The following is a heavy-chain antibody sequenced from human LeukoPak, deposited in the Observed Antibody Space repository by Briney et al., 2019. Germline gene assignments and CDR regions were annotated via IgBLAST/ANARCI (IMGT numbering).Heavy chain of an antibody. CDR1: GFTFSSYG. CDR3: ARDIPFYYGSGSFDY. CDR2: IKQDGSEK. J-gene: IGHJ4*02. D-gene: IGHD3-10*01. Sequence: GRSLRLSCAASGFTFSSYGMHWVRQAPGKGLEWVANIKQDGSEKYYVDSVKGRFTISRDNAKNSLYLQMNGLRAEDTAMYYCARDIPFYYGSGSFDYWGQGTMVTVSS. V-gene: IGHV3-7*03.